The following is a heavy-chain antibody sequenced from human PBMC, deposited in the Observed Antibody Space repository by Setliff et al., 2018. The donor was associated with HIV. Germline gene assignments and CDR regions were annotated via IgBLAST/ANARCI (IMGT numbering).Heavy chain of an antibody. Sequence: ASVKVSCKASGYTFVKFGISWVRQAPGQGLEWLGYINGYNSKTHYLPRLQGRLTLTTDTSTNTVYLELRSLISDDTAIYHCAREAPRYASGAFDFWGQGTMVTVSS. J-gene: IGHJ3*01. V-gene: IGHV1-18*01. CDR3: AREAPRYASGAFDF. D-gene: IGHD3-10*01. CDR2: INGYNSKT. CDR1: GYTFVKFG.